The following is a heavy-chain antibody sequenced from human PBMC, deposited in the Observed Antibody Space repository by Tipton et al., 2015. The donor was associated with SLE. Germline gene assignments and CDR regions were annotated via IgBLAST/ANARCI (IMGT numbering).Heavy chain of an antibody. CDR3: ASGIAARLN. CDR2: ISSSGTTI. Sequence: SLRLSCAASGFTFSSYSMNWVRQAPGKGLEWVSYISSSGTTIYYADSVKGRFTISRDNAKNSLYLQMNSLRAEDTAVYYCASGIAARLNWGQGTLVTVSS. V-gene: IGHV3-48*04. J-gene: IGHJ4*02. CDR1: GFTFSSYS. D-gene: IGHD6-6*01.